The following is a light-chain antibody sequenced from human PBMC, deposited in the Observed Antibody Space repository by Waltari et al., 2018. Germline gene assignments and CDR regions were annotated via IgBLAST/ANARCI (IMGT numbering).Light chain of an antibody. V-gene: IGKV3-20*01. CDR2: GAS. Sequence: EIVLTQSPGTLSLSPGERATLSCRASQSVSSSYLAWYQQKPGQAPSLRIYGASSRATGIPDTFSGSGSGTDFTLTISRLEPEDFAVYYCQQYGTSPPETFGQGTKVEIK. CDR1: QSVSSSY. CDR3: QQYGTSPPET. J-gene: IGKJ1*01.